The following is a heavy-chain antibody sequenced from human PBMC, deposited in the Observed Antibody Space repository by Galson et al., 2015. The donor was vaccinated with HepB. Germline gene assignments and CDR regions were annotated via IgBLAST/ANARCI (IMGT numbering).Heavy chain of an antibody. J-gene: IGHJ4*02. V-gene: IGHV1-18*04. Sequence: SVKVSCKASGYTFTSYVISWVRQAPGQGLEWLGRISGYNGHTNYAQNLQNKVTMTTDTSTSTAYLELRRLESDDTAIYYCARGGTGSDYWGQGTLVTVSS. CDR3: ARGGTGSDY. CDR2: ISGYNGHT. D-gene: IGHD6-19*01. CDR1: GYTFTSYV.